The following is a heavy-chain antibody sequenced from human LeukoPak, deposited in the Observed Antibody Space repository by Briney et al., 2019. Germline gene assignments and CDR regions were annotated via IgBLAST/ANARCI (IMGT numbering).Heavy chain of an antibody. V-gene: IGHV3-11*01. J-gene: IGHJ4*02. Sequence: GGSLRLSCAASGFTFSDYYMSWIRQAPGKGLGWVSYISSSGSAIYYADSVKGRFTISRDNAKNSLYLQMSSLRVEDTGVYYCARDPRGITALVDYFDYWGQGTLVTVSS. D-gene: IGHD5-18*01. CDR3: ARDPRGITALVDYFDY. CDR2: ISSSGSAI. CDR1: GFTFSDYY.